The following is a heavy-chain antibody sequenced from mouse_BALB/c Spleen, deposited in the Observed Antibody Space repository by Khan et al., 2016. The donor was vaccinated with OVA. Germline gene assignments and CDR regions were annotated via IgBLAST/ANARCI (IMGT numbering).Heavy chain of an antibody. CDR2: IIYTGYT. CDR1: GDSITSGY. D-gene: IGHD2-14*01. J-gene: IGHJ3*01. V-gene: IGHV3-8*02. Sequence: EVQLQESGPSLVKPSQTLSLTCSVTGDSITSGYWNWIRKFPGNKLEYMGYIIYTGYTYYNPSLKSRISITRHTSKTQDYLQLNSVTDEDTATYYCARSTYRYAFVYWGQGTLVTVSA. CDR3: ARSTYRYAFVY.